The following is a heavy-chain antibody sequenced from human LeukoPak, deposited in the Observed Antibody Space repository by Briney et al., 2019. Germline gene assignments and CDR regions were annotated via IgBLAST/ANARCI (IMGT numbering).Heavy chain of an antibody. D-gene: IGHD2-2*01. CDR2: ITGSGATT. J-gene: IGHJ3*02. Sequence: GGTLRLSCAASGFTFSGHGMNWVRQAPGKGLEWVSGITGSGATTYYADSVKGRFTISRDNSKNTLYLQMNSLRAEDTAVYYCGIVVVPAAMEQGAFDIWGQGTMVTVSS. CDR3: GIVVVPAAMEQGAFDI. CDR1: GFTFSGHG. V-gene: IGHV3-23*01.